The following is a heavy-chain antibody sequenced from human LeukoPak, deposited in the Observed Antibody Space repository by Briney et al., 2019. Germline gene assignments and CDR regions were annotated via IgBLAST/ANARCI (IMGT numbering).Heavy chain of an antibody. V-gene: IGHV3-20*04. D-gene: IGHD3-22*01. CDR2: INWNGGST. CDR3: ERDLYRIVVVPHYFDY. CDR1: GFTFDDYG. J-gene: IGHJ4*02. Sequence: GGSLRLSCAASGFTFDDYGMSWVRQAPGKGLEWVSGINWNGGSTGYADSVKGRFTISRDNAKNSLYLQMNSLRAEDTAVYYCERDLYRIVVVPHYFDYWGQGTLVTVSS.